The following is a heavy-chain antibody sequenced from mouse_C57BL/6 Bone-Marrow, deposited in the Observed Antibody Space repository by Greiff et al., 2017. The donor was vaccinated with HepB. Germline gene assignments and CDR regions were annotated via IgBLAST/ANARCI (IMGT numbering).Heavy chain of an antibody. CDR1: GFTFSSYG. D-gene: IGHD2-14*01. Sequence: DVKLVESGGDLVKPGGSLKLSCAASGFTFSSYGMSWVRQTPDKRLEWVATISSGGSYTYYPDSVKGRFTISRDNAKNTLYLQMSSLKSEDTAMYYCVRHRREFAYWGQGTLVTVSA. J-gene: IGHJ3*01. V-gene: IGHV5-6*02. CDR3: VRHRREFAY. CDR2: ISSGGSYT.